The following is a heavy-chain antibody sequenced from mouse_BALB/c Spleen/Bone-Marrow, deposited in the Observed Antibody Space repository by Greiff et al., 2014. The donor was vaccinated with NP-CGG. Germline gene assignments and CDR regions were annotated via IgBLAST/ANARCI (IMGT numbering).Heavy chain of an antibody. CDR3: ARSGERYGAMDY. CDR2: ISDGGTYT. V-gene: IGHV5-4*02. CDR1: GFTFSDLY. Sequence: EVQLVESGGGLVKPGGSLKLSCAASGFTFSDLYMFWFRQTPEKRLEWVATISDGGTYTYYPDSVKGRFTISRDNAKNNLYLQMSSLKSEDTAMYYCARSGERYGAMDYWGQGTSVTVSS. D-gene: IGHD1-1*02. J-gene: IGHJ4*01.